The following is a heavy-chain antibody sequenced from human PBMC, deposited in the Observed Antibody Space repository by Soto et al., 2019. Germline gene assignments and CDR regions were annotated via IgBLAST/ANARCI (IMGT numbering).Heavy chain of an antibody. V-gene: IGHV4-34*01. CDR1: GGSFSGYY. Sequence: SETLSLTCAVYGGSFSGYYWSWIRQPPGKGLEWIGEINHSGSTNYNPSLKSRVTISVDTSKNQFSLKLSSVTAADTAVYYCARERGIWGSYRLFDYWGQGTLVTVSS. CDR3: ARERGIWGSYRLFDY. J-gene: IGHJ4*02. D-gene: IGHD3-16*02. CDR2: INHSGST.